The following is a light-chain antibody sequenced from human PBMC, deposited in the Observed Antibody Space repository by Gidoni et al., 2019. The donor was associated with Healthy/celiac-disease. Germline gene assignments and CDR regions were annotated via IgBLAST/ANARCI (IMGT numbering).Light chain of an antibody. CDR1: SSDVGGYNY. CDR3: SSYTSRSTGV. J-gene: IGLJ1*01. Sequence: QSALTQPASVSGSLGQSITISCTGTSSDVGGYNYVSWYQQHPGKAPKLMIYDVSNRPSGVSNRFSGSKSGNTASLTISGLQAEDEADYYCSSYTSRSTGVFGTGTKVTVL. CDR2: DVS. V-gene: IGLV2-14*01.